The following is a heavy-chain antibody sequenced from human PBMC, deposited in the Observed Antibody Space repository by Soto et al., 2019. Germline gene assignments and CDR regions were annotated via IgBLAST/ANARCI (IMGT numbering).Heavy chain of an antibody. CDR1: GGSISSYY. CDR3: ARDRDDILTGYPLGDYGMDV. Sequence: SETLSLTCTVSGGSISSYYWSWIRQPPGKGLEWIGYIYYSGSTNYNPSLKSRVTISVDTSKNQFSLKLSSVTAADTAVYYCARDRDDILTGYPLGDYGMDVWGQGTTVTVSS. J-gene: IGHJ6*02. V-gene: IGHV4-59*12. D-gene: IGHD3-9*01. CDR2: IYYSGST.